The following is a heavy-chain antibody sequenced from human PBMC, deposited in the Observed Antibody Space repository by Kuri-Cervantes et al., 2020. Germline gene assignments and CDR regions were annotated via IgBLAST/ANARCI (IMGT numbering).Heavy chain of an antibody. V-gene: IGHV1-46*01. D-gene: IGHD6-13*01. CDR2: INPSGGST. CDR1: GYTFTGYY. Sequence: ASVKVSCKASGYTFTGYYMHWVRQAPGQGLEWMGIINPSGGSTSYAQKFQGRVTMTRDTSTSTVYMELSSLRSEDTAVYYCVTPGTSSWPYWGQGTLVTVSS. CDR3: VTPGTSSWPY. J-gene: IGHJ4*02.